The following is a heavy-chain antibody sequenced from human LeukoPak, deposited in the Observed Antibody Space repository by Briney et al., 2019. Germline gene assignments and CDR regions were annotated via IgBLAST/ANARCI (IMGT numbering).Heavy chain of an antibody. D-gene: IGHD6-19*01. CDR1: GFTFSSYW. CDR2: KKQDGSEK. CDR3: ARHQEQRLAPFDH. J-gene: IGHJ4*02. V-gene: IGHV3-7*04. Sequence: GGSLRLSCAASGFTFSSYWMSWVRQAPGKGLEWVANKKQDGSEKHSVDSVKGRFTISRDNAKNALYLQMNSLRGEDTAVYYCARHQEQRLAPFDHWGQGTLVTVSS.